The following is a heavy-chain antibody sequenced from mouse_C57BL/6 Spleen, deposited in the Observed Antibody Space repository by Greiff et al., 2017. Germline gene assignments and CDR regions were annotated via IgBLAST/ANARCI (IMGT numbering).Heavy chain of an antibody. CDR2: IYPGDGDT. CDR3: ARDDYDVLYYYAMDY. Sequence: VQLQQSGPELVKPGASVKISCKASGYAFSSSWMNWVKQRPGKGLEWIGRIYPGDGDTNYNGKFKGKATLTADKSSSTAYMQLSSLTSEDSAVYFCARDDYDVLYYYAMDYWGQGTSVTVSS. V-gene: IGHV1-82*01. D-gene: IGHD2-4*01. J-gene: IGHJ4*01. CDR1: GYAFSSSW.